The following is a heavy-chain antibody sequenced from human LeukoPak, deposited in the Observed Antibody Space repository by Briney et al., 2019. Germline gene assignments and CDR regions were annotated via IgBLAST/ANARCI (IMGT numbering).Heavy chain of an antibody. J-gene: IGHJ4*02. D-gene: IGHD4-17*01. CDR2: FYSGGST. CDR1: GFTVSDNY. V-gene: IGHV3-66*01. Sequence: GGSLRLSCAASGFTVSDNYMSWVRQAPGKGLEWVSVFYSGGSTRYADSVKGRFTISRDNSKNTLYLQMNSLRAEDTAVYYCASTFYGDSPPYWGQGTLVTVSS. CDR3: ASTFYGDSPPY.